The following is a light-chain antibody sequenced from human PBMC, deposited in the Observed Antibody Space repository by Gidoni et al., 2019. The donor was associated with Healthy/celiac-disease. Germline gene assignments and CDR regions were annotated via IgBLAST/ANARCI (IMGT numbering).Light chain of an antibody. V-gene: IGLV2-23*02. CDR1: SSDVGSYNL. J-gene: IGLJ1*01. CDR2: EVS. Sequence: QSALTQSASVSGSPGQSITISCTGTSSDVGSYNLVSWYQQHPGKAPKLMIYEVSKRPSVVSNRFSGSKSGNTASLTISGLQAEDEADYYCCSYAGSSTLYVFGTGTKVTVL. CDR3: CSYAGSSTLYV.